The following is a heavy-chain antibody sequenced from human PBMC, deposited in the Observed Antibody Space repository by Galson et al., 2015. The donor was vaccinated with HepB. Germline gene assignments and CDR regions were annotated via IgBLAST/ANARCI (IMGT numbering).Heavy chain of an antibody. J-gene: IGHJ4*02. CDR2: ISYDGRTQ. V-gene: IGHV3-30*03. Sequence: SLRLSCAASGFTLSSYAIHWVRQAPGKGLEWVTVISYDGRTQNYADSVMGRFTISRDNSKDTVYLQMSSLGADDTAVYYCARDSGYVSGWYAGRGGFDYWGQGALVIVSS. CDR3: ARDSGYVSGWYAGRGGFDY. D-gene: IGHD6-19*01. CDR1: GFTLSSYA.